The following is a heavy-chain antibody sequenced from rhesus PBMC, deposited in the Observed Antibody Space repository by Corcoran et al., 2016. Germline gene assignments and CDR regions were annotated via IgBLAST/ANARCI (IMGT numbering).Heavy chain of an antibody. CDR1: GGSISGYY. V-gene: IGHV4-160*01. Sequence: QVQLQESGPGLVTPSETLSLTCAVSGGSISGYYWRWIRQPPGKGLEWIGRIYGSGGSTDYNPSLKSRVTISTDTSKNQFALKLSSVTAADTAVYYCAAIETVDYWGQGVRVTVSS. CDR2: IYGSGGST. J-gene: IGHJ4*01. D-gene: IGHD2-15*01. CDR3: AAIETVDY.